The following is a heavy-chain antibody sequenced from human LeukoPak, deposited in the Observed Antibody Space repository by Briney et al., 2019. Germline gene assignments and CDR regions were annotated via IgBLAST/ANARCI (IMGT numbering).Heavy chain of an antibody. J-gene: IGHJ4*02. CDR3: AKGGGVVPAAILY. CDR2: ISGSGGST. CDR1: GFTFSSYA. V-gene: IGHV3-23*01. D-gene: IGHD2-2*01. Sequence: GGSLRLSCAASGFTFSSYAMSWVRQAPGKGLEWVSAISGSGGSTYYADSVKGRFTISRDNSKNTLYLQMNSLRAEDTAVYYRAKGGGVVPAAILYWGQGTLVTVSS.